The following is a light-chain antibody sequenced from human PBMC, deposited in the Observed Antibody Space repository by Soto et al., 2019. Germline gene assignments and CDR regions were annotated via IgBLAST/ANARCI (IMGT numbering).Light chain of an antibody. CDR1: QGISRY. J-gene: IGKJ2*01. CDR2: AAS. CDR3: QQYYSYPPT. V-gene: IGKV1-8*01. Sequence: AIRMTQSPSSFSASTGDRVTITCRASQGISRYLAWYQQKPGKAPKLLIYAASTLQSGFPSRFSGSGSGTDFTLTISCLQSEDFATYYCQQYYSYPPTFGQGTKLEIK.